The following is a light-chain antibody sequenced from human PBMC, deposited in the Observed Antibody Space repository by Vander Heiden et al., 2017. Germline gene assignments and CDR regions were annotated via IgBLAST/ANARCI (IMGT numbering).Light chain of an antibody. CDR1: QSISSY. CDR2: SAF. J-gene: IGKJ1*01. CDR3: QQSYSTPQT. V-gene: IGKV1-39*01. Sequence: DIQMTQSPSYLSASVGDRVIITCRASQSISSYLNWYQQKPGKAPKLLIYSAFSLQSGVPSRFSGSGSGTDFTLTISSLQPGDFATYYCQQSYSTPQTFGQGTKVEIK.